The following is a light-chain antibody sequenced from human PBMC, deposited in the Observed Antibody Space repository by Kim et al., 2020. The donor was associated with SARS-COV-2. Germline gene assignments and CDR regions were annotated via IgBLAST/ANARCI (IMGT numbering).Light chain of an antibody. Sequence: SLAPGESATLTCKASQLTATYLAWYQHRPGQAPRLLIHDVSTRASGVPDRFSGRGSGTEFTLTISRLEAEDFAVYYCQQYNISPWTFGPGTKLEI. CDR2: DVS. J-gene: IGKJ1*01. V-gene: IGKV3D-20*02. CDR3: QQYNISPWT. CDR1: QLTATY.